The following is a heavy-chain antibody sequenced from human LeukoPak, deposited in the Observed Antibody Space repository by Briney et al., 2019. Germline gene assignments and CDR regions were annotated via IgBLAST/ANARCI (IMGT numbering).Heavy chain of an antibody. V-gene: IGHV4-59*01. D-gene: IGHD1-7*01. J-gene: IGHJ4*02. CDR2: IYYSGST. CDR1: GGSISSYY. CDR3: ARVHGNWNFPPGFYFDY. Sequence: SETLSLTCTVSGGSISSYYWSWIRQPPGKGLEWIGYIYYSGSTNYNPSLKSWVTISVDTSKNQFSLKLSSVTAADTAVYYCARVHGNWNFPPGFYFDYWGQGTLVTVSS.